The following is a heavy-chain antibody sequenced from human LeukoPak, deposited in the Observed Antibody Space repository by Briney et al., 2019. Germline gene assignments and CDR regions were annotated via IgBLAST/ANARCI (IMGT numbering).Heavy chain of an antibody. Sequence: PGGSLRLSCAASGFTFYDYGMSGVRQAPGKGLECVSGINWNGGSTGYADSVKGRFIISRDNANNSLYLKMNSLRAEDTALYYCARERYYDSSGYYGEDYWGQGTLVTVSS. CDR1: GFTFYDYG. CDR3: ARERYYDSSGYYGEDY. V-gene: IGHV3-20*04. CDR2: INWNGGST. J-gene: IGHJ4*02. D-gene: IGHD3-22*01.